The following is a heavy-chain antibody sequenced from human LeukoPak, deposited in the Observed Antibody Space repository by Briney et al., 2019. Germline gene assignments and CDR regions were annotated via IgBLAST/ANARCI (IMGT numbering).Heavy chain of an antibody. CDR1: GGTFSSYA. CDR2: IIPIFGTA. CDR3: ARARNYYDSSDYYYEGDAFDI. D-gene: IGHD3-22*01. J-gene: IGHJ3*02. Sequence: GASVKVSCKASGGTFSSYAISWVRQAPGQGLEWMGGIIPIFGTANYAQKFQGRVTITADESTSTAYMELSSLRSEDTAVYYCARARNYYDSSDYYYEGDAFDIWGQGTMVTVSS. V-gene: IGHV1-69*13.